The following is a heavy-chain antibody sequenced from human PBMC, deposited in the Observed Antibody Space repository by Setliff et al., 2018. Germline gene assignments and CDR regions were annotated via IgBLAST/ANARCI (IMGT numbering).Heavy chain of an antibody. V-gene: IGHV4-61*02. J-gene: IGHJ4*02. CDR1: GGSIRSGSFY. Sequence: SETLSLTCTVSGGSIRSGSFYWSWIRQSAEKGLEWIGRVHASGSPNYNPSFKGRVTISLDTSTNQFSLNLNSVTAADTAVYYCAKERYFDWFFENWGQGTPVTVSS. CDR2: VHASGSP. D-gene: IGHD3-9*01. CDR3: AKERYFDWFFEN.